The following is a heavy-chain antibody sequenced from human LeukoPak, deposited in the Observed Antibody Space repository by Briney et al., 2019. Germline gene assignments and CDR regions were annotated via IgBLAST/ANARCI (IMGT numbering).Heavy chain of an antibody. V-gene: IGHV4-34*01. D-gene: IGHD3-16*02. CDR3: ARAPRVRLRRAFDI. CDR2: INHSGST. Sequence: SATLSLTCAVYGGSFSGYYWSWIRQPPGKGLEWIGEINHSGSTNYNPSLKSRVTISVDTSKNQFSLKLSSVTAADTAVYYCARAPRVRLRRAFDIWGQGTMVAVSS. CDR1: GGSFSGYY. J-gene: IGHJ3*02.